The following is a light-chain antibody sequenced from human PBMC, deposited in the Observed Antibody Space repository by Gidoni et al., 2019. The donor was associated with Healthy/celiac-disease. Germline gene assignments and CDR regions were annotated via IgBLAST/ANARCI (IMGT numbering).Light chain of an antibody. CDR3: QPRYRTLWT. Sequence: DIQITKSPSSLSAPVGDRVTITCRASRSISSYLNWYQQKPGKAPQLLIYSASSLQSGVPSRFSGRVSGTDFSLPILSLQPGDFSTSFCQPRYRTLWTFGQGTKVEIK. CDR2: SAS. V-gene: IGKV1-39*01. CDR1: RSISSY. J-gene: IGKJ1*01.